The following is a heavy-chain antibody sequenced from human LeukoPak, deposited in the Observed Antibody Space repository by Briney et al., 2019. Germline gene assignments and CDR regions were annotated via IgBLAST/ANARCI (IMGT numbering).Heavy chain of an antibody. V-gene: IGHV3-21*01. CDR2: ISSSSGSI. CDR1: GFTVSSNY. D-gene: IGHD1-1*01. Sequence: GGSLRLSCAASGFTVSSNYMSWVRQAPGKGLEWVSSISSSSGSIYYADSVKGRFTISRDNAKNSLYLQMNSLRAEDTAVYYCARDWNYYSCWGQGTLVTVSS. J-gene: IGHJ4*02. CDR3: ARDWNYYSC.